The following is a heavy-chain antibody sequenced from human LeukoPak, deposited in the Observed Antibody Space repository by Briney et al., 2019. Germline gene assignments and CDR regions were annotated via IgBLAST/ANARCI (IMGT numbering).Heavy chain of an antibody. Sequence: GGSLRLSCAASGFTFSSYAMHCVRQAPGKGLEYVSAISSNGGSTYYANSVKGRFTISRDNSKNTLYLQMGSLRAEDMAVYYCARDSIRGTTVAEDAFDIWGQGTMVTVSS. CDR1: GFTFSSYA. CDR3: ARDSIRGTTVAEDAFDI. V-gene: IGHV3-64*01. D-gene: IGHD4-23*01. CDR2: ISSNGGST. J-gene: IGHJ3*02.